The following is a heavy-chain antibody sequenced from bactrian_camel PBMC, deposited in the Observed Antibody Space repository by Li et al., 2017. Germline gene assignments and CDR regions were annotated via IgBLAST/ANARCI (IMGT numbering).Heavy chain of an antibody. Sequence: DVQLVESGGGLVQAGGSLALSCTVSGLRFADKTMAWFRQAPGKEREGVAGYYQGSGSTFYADSVKGRFTLSPDYGKNTLYLHMNSLKPEDTAMYYCVKDSDSGGLYRVMEYWGQGTQVTVS. V-gene: IGHV3-1*01. CDR1: GLRFADKT. J-gene: IGHJ4*01. D-gene: IGHD2*01. CDR3: VKDSDSGGLYRVMEY. CDR2: YQGSGST.